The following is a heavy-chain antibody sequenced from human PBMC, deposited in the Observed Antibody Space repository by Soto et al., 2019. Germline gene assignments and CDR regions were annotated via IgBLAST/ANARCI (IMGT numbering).Heavy chain of an antibody. D-gene: IGHD3-22*01. V-gene: IGHV3-23*01. CDR2: ISGSGGST. Sequence: EVQLLESGGGLVQPGGSLRLSCAASGFTFSSYAMSWVRQAPGKGLEWVSAISGSGGSTYYADSVKGRFTISRDNATNTLYLQMNSLRAEDTAVYYCAKCPSYYYDSSGFNWFDPWGQGTLVTVSS. CDR1: GFTFSSYA. CDR3: AKCPSYYYDSSGFNWFDP. J-gene: IGHJ5*02.